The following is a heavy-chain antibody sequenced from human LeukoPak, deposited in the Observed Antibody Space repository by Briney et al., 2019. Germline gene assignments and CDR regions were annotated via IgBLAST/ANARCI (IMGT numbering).Heavy chain of an antibody. Sequence: ASVKVSCKASGYTFTSYGISWVRQATGRGLEWMGWMNPNSGNTGYAQKFQGRVTMTRNTSISTAYMELSSLRSEDTAVYYCARGRHIVVVTAIRSVYYFDYWGQGTLVTVSS. J-gene: IGHJ4*02. D-gene: IGHD2-21*02. CDR3: ARGRHIVVVTAIRSVYYFDY. CDR1: GYTFTSYG. CDR2: MNPNSGNT. V-gene: IGHV1-8*02.